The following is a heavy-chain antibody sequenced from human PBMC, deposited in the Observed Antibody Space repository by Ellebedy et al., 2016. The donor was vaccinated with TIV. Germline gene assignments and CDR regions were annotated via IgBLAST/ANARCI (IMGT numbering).Heavy chain of an antibody. CDR1: GGSISSYY. D-gene: IGHD3-9*01. V-gene: IGHV4-59*12. Sequence: SETLSLTCTVSGGSISSYYWSWIRQPPGKGLEWIGYIYYSGSTNYNPSLKSRVTISVDTSKNQFSLKLSSVTAADTAVYYCARGPTVLRYFAAYYYYMDVWGKGTTVTVSS. CDR2: IYYSGST. CDR3: ARGPTVLRYFAAYYYYMDV. J-gene: IGHJ6*03.